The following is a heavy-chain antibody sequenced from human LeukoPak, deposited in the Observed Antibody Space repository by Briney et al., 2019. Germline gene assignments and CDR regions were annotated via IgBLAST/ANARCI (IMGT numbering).Heavy chain of an antibody. CDR3: ARDPLSSSSFDL. CDR2: ISGSGGRT. V-gene: IGHV3-23*01. Sequence: PGGSLRLSCAAAGFTFNIYDMNWVRQAPGKGLEWVSAISGSGGRTYFADSVKGRFTISRDNAKNSLYLQMNSLRAEDTAVYYCARDPLSSSSFDLWGQGTLVTVSS. D-gene: IGHD6-13*01. CDR1: GFTFNIYD. J-gene: IGHJ4*02.